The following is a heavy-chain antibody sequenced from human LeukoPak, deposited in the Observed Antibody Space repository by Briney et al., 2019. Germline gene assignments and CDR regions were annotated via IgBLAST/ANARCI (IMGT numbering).Heavy chain of an antibody. CDR3: ARDRSDYGDY. J-gene: IGHJ4*02. V-gene: IGHV3-30-3*01. Sequence: PGGSLRLSCAASGLTFSSYAMHWVRQAPGKGLEWVAVISYDGSNKYYADSVKGRFTISRDNSKNTLYLQMNSLRAEDTAVYYCARDRSDYGDYWGQGTLVTVSS. CDR2: ISYDGSNK. CDR1: GLTFSSYA.